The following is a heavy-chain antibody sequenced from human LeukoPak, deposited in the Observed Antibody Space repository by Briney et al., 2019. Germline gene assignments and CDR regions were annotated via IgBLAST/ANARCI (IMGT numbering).Heavy chain of an antibody. Sequence: GGSLRLSRAASGFTFSSYSMNWVRQAPGKGLEWVSSISSSSSYIYYADSVKGRFTISRDNAKNSLYLQMNSLRAEDTAVYYCARGRLSSSSEWGDFDYWGQGTLVTVSS. D-gene: IGHD6-6*01. CDR1: GFTFSSYS. CDR3: ARGRLSSSSEWGDFDY. V-gene: IGHV3-21*01. CDR2: ISSSSSYI. J-gene: IGHJ4*02.